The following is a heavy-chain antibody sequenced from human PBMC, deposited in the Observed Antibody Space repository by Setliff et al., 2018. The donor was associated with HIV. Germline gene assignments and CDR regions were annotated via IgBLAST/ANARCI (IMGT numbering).Heavy chain of an antibody. CDR3: AGFSYNFWVYRFDH. D-gene: IGHD3-3*01. CDR2: IYYSGST. CDR1: GGSTTSGGYY. J-gene: IGHJ4*02. V-gene: IGHV4-31*03. Sequence: TLSLTRSVSGGSTTSGGYYWSWIRQHPGKGLEYIGYIYYSGSTYYNPSLKSRVTMSIDTSTQQFFLNVTSVTAADTAVYYCAGFSYNFWVYRFDHWGQGALVTVSS.